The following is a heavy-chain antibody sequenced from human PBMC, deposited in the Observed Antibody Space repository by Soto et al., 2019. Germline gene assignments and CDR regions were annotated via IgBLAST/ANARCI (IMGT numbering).Heavy chain of an antibody. CDR2: IDYSGGTT. CDR1: GFTFSRLA. V-gene: IGHV3-23*01. Sequence: GGSLRLSCAAFGFTFSRLAMGWVRQAPGKGLEWVSVIDYSGGTTYYTDSVKGRFIISRDNSKKMLYLQMNSLRAEDTAVYYCAKDATRTDGWYYFDYWGQGALVTVSS. J-gene: IGHJ4*02. D-gene: IGHD6-19*01. CDR3: AKDATRTDGWYYFDY.